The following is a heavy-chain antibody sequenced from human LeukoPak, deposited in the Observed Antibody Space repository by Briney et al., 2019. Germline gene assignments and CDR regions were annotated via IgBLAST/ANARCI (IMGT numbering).Heavy chain of an antibody. CDR1: SFTFESFG. CDR2: ITSETYGGTK. Sequence: GGSLRLSCTGSSFTFESFGLMWVRQAPGKGLEWVAFITSETYGGTKEYAASVKRRFTISRDDSKGVAYLQLNRLKTEDTGTYFCSRGAFCNNTSCPPGHYYYMDVWGKGTTVIVSS. J-gene: IGHJ6*03. D-gene: IGHD2-2*01. V-gene: IGHV3-49*04. CDR3: SRGAFCNNTSCPPGHYYYMDV.